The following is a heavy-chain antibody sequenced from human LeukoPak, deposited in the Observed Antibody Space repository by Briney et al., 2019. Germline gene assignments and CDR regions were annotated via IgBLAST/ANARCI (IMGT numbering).Heavy chain of an antibody. CDR2: MWYDGSNK. V-gene: IGHV3-33*08. Sequence: TGGSLRLSCAASGFTFSTYSMKWVRQAPGKGLEWVAVMWYDGSNKYYADSVKGRFTISRDNSKNTLYLQMNSLRAEDTAVYYCARDAGYSSSSSGMDVWGQGTTVTVSS. CDR1: GFTFSTYS. CDR3: ARDAGYSSSSSGMDV. D-gene: IGHD6-6*01. J-gene: IGHJ6*02.